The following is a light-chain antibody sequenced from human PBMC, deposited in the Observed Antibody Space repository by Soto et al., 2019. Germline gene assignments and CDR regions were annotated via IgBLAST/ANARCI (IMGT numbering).Light chain of an antibody. J-gene: IGKJ1*01. CDR2: DGS. Sequence: DIVLTQSPVTLSLSPGERATLSCRASQSISVYLAWYQQKPGQAPRLLIYDGSNRATGIPARFSGSGSGTDFTLTISSLEPEDFAFYYCQQRNNWPWTFGQGTKVDIK. CDR3: QQRNNWPWT. V-gene: IGKV3-11*01. CDR1: QSISVY.